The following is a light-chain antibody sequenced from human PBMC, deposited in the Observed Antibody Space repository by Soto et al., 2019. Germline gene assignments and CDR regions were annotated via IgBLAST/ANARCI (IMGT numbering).Light chain of an antibody. CDR2: GAS. Sequence: EIVLTQSPGTLSLSQGERATLSCRASQSVSSTYLAWYQQQPGQAPRLLIYGASNRATGIPDRLSGSGSGTDFTLTISRLEPEDFAVYYCQQYGSSSWTFGQGTKVDVK. V-gene: IGKV3-20*01. CDR3: QQYGSSSWT. J-gene: IGKJ1*01. CDR1: QSVSSTY.